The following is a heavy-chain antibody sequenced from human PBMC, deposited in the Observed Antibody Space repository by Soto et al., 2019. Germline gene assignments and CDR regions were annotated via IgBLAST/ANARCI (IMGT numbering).Heavy chain of an antibody. CDR3: ATDLGSTSCYDCYYYGMAV. CDR2: FDPEDGET. D-gene: IGHD2-2*01. CDR1: GYTLTELS. Sequence: SVKVSCKVSGYTLTELSMHWVRQAPGKGLEWMGGFDPEDGETIYAQKFQGRVTMTEDTSTDTAYMELSSLRSEDTAVYYCATDLGSTSCYDCYYYGMAVWGQGTTVTVSS. V-gene: IGHV1-24*01. J-gene: IGHJ6*02.